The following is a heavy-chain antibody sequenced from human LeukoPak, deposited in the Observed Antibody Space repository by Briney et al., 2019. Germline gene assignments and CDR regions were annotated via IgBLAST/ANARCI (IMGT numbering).Heavy chain of an antibody. CDR3: ARDLSGMDV. V-gene: IGHV4-59*01. CDR1: GGSIGGYS. Sequence: SETLSLTCSVSGGSIGGYSWTWVRQPPGKRLEYIGYISYTGITYYNPSLMSRVTISVDTSKNQFSLKLSSVTAADTAVYYCARDLSGMDVWGQGTTVTVSS. CDR2: ISYTGIT. J-gene: IGHJ6*02.